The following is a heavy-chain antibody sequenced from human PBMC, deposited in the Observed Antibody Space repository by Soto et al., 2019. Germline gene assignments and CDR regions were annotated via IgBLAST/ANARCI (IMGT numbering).Heavy chain of an antibody. CDR2: IWYDGSNK. D-gene: IGHD6-13*01. CDR3: ARDSSSWDY. Sequence: QVQLVESGGGVVQPGRSLRLSCAASGFTFSSYGMHWVRQAPGKGLEWVAVIWYDGSNKYYADSVKGRFTISRDNSKNTMYLQMNSLRAEDTAVYYCARDSSSWDYWGQGTLVTVSS. J-gene: IGHJ4*02. CDR1: GFTFSSYG. V-gene: IGHV3-33*01.